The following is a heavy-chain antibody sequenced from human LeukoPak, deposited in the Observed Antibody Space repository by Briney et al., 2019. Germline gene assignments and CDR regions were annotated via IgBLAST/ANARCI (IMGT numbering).Heavy chain of an antibody. V-gene: IGHV3-23*01. CDR2: ISGSVGST. CDR3: AKAPGATHFDY. CDR1: GFTFRRYA. D-gene: IGHD1-26*01. Sequence: GGSLRLSCAASGFTFRRYAMSWVRQAPGKGLEWVSVISGSVGSTYYADSVKGRFTISRDNSENTLYLQMNSLRAEDTAVYYCAKAPGATHFDYWGQGILFTVSS. J-gene: IGHJ4*02.